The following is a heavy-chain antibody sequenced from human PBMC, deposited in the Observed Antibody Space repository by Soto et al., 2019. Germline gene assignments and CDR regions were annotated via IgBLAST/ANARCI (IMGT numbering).Heavy chain of an antibody. CDR3: ARVPYSSGWYGGGHNWFDP. CDR2: IYYSGTT. J-gene: IGHJ5*02. D-gene: IGHD6-19*01. CDR1: GGSISSADYY. Sequence: SETLSLTCTVSGGSISSADYYWGWIRQPPGKGLEWIGYIYYSGTTYYNPSLKSRVTISVDTSKNQFSLKLSSVTAADTAVYYCARVPYSSGWYGGGHNWFDPWGQGTLVTVSS. V-gene: IGHV4-30-4*01.